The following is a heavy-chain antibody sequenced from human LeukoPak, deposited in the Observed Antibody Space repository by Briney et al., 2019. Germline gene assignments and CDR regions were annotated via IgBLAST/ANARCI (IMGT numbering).Heavy chain of an antibody. CDR3: AREEYSSSSWIDY. D-gene: IGHD6-6*01. CDR2: ISSSGSTI. J-gene: IGHJ4*02. Sequence: RGSLRLSCAASGFTFSDYYMSWIRQAPGKGLEWVSYISSSGSTIYYADSVKGRFTISRDNAKNSLYLQMNSLRAEDTAVYYCAREEYSSSSWIDYWGQGTLVTVSS. CDR1: GFTFSDYY. V-gene: IGHV3-11*01.